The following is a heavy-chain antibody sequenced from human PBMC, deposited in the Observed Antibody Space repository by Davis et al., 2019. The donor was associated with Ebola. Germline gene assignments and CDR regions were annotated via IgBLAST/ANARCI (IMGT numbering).Heavy chain of an antibody. D-gene: IGHD3-10*01. CDR2: ISGKGGST. Sequence: GESLKISCAASGFTFSSYAMSWVRQAPGKGLEWVSAISGKGGSTYYADSVKGRFTISRDNSKNTLYLQMNSLRAEDTAVYYCAKKSGYYGSGSQYYFDYWGQGTLVTVSS. CDR1: GFTFSSYA. V-gene: IGHV3-23*01. CDR3: AKKSGYYGSGSQYYFDY. J-gene: IGHJ4*02.